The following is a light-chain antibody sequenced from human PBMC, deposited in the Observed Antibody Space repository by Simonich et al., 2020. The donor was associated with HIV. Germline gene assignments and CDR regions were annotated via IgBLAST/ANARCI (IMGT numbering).Light chain of an antibody. J-gene: IGKJ2*01. CDR2: KAS. CDR3: HQYYSSPT. CDR1: QSISSW. Sequence: DIQMTQSPSTLSASVGDRVTITCRASQSISSWLAWYQQKPGKAPSLLIYKASSLESGVPSRFSGSGSGTEFTLTISSLQAEDVAVYYCHQYYSSPTFGRGTKLEIK. V-gene: IGKV1-5*03.